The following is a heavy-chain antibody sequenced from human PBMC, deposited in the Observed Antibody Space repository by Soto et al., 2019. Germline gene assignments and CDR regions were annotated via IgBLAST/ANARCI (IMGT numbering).Heavy chain of an antibody. Sequence: QVQLVQSGAEMKKPGASVKVSCKASGYTFTSYGFTWVRQAPGQGLEWMGWISAYNGNTNYAQKLQGRVTMTTDTSTSTAYMELRSLRFDDTAVYYCARGERYSSSSEVSIWGQGTLVTVSS. D-gene: IGHD6-6*01. CDR3: ARGERYSSSSEVSI. CDR1: GYTFTSYG. V-gene: IGHV1-18*04. J-gene: IGHJ4*02. CDR2: ISAYNGNT.